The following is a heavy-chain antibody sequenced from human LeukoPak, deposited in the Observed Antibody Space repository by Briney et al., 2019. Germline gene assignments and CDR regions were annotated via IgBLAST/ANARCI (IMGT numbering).Heavy chain of an antibody. D-gene: IGHD2-15*01. V-gene: IGHV5-51*01. CDR1: GYSINNYW. CDR3: ARQEYCSGGSCYTWVDP. CDR2: IYPADSDI. Sequence: GESLQISCKGSGYSINNYWIGWVRQLPGKGLEWMGIIYPADSDIRYSPSFQGQVTSSADKSISTAYLQWSSLKASDTAMYYCARQEYCSGGSCYTWVDPWGQGTLVTVSS. J-gene: IGHJ5*02.